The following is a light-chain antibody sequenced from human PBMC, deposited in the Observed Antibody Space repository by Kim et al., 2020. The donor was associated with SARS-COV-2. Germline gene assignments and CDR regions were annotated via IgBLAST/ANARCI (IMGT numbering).Light chain of an antibody. CDR3: QQYTTYPLT. J-gene: IGKJ4*01. CDR1: QDISGW. Sequence: ASVGDRVTITCRASQDISGWLAWYQQKPEKAPKSLFYSTSTLQSVVPSRFSGSRSGTDFTLTITNLQPEDFATYYCQQYTTYPLTFGGGTKVDIK. V-gene: IGKV1D-16*01. CDR2: STS.